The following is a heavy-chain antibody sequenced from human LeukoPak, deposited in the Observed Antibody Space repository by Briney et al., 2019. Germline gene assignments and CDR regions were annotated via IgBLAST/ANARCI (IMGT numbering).Heavy chain of an antibody. CDR2: VTHRGST. J-gene: IGHJ4*02. V-gene: IGHV4-34*01. Sequence: PSETLSLTCAVYGGSFSGYYWSWIRQPPGKGLEWIGKVTHRGSTNYNPSLKSRLTVSVDSTKNQVFMNLTSVTAADTAVYYCARGFSIFRAQVMWPRKYYFDYWGQGTLVTVSS. D-gene: IGHD5-12*01. CDR3: ARGFSIFRAQVMWPRKYYFDY. CDR1: GGSFSGYY.